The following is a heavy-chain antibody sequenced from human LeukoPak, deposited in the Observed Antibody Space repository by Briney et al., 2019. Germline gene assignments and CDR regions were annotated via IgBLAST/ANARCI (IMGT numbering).Heavy chain of an antibody. CDR1: GGSFSGYY. Sequence: SETLSLTCAVYGGSFSGYYWGWIRQPPGKGLQWIGSIYRTGSTYYNPSLKSRVTISVDTSKNQFSLNLNSLTAADTAIYYCARVLSDSSGYNFEYWGQGTLVTVSS. CDR2: IYRTGST. CDR3: ARVLSDSSGYNFEY. J-gene: IGHJ4*02. V-gene: IGHV4-34*01. D-gene: IGHD5-18*01.